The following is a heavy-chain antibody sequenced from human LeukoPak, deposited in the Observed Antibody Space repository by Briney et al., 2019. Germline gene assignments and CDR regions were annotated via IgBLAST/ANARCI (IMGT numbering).Heavy chain of an antibody. CDR2: ISWNSGSI. Sequence: GRSLRLSCAASGFTFDDYAMHWVRQAPAKGLEWVSGISWNSGSIGYADSVKGRFTISRDNAKNSMYLQMNSLRAEDMALYYCAKDYCSGGSCYYFDYWGQGTLVTVSS. J-gene: IGHJ4*02. CDR3: AKDYCSGGSCYYFDY. D-gene: IGHD2-15*01. V-gene: IGHV3-9*03. CDR1: GFTFDDYA.